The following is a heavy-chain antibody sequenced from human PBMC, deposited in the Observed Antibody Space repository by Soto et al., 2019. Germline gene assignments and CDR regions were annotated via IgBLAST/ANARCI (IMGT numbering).Heavy chain of an antibody. CDR3: ARDSTVTTVDY. CDR1: RFTVGYNY. V-gene: IGHV3-66*01. CDR2: IYSGGNT. Sequence: GGSLRLSCAVSRFTVGYNYMSWVRQAPGKGLEWVSVIYSGGNTYYADSVKGRFTIFRDNSKNTLYLQMNSLRAEDTAVYYCARDSTVTTVDYWGQGTLVTVSS. J-gene: IGHJ4*02. D-gene: IGHD4-17*01.